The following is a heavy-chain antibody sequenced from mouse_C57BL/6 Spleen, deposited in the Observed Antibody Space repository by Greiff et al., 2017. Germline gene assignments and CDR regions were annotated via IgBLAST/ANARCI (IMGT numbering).Heavy chain of an antibody. V-gene: IGHV14-1*01. Sequence: EVQLQQSGAELVRPGASVKLSCTASGFNIKDYYMHWVKQRPEQGLEWIGRIDPEDGDTEYAPKFQGKATMTADTSSNTAYLHLSSLTSEDTAVYYCTTFYYDYPNPWFAYWGQGTLVTVSA. CDR2: IDPEDGDT. J-gene: IGHJ3*01. CDR1: GFNIKDYY. CDR3: TTFYYDYPNPWFAY. D-gene: IGHD2-4*01.